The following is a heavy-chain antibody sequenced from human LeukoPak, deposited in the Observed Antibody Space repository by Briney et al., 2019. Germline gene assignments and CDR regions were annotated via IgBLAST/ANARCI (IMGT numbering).Heavy chain of an antibody. CDR1: GFTFSSYG. V-gene: IGHV3-30*03. CDR3: ARAGLYNWNYEGTAYFDY. J-gene: IGHJ4*02. Sequence: GGSLRLSCAASGFTFSSYGMHWVRQAPGKGLEWVAVISYDGSNKYYADSVKGRFTISRDSAKNSLYLQMNSLRAEDTALYYCARAGLYNWNYEGTAYFDYWGQGTLVTVSS. CDR2: ISYDGSNK. D-gene: IGHD1-7*01.